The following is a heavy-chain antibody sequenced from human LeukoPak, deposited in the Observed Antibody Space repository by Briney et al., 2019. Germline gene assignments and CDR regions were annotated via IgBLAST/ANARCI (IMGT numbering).Heavy chain of an antibody. D-gene: IGHD3-22*01. Sequence: PSQTLSLTCTVSGGSISSYYWSWIRQPPGKGLEWIGYIYYSGSTNYNPSLKSRVTISVDTSKNQFSLKLSSVTAADTAVYYCARESWYYYDSSGYYPYYYYYYMDVWGKGTTVTVSS. J-gene: IGHJ6*03. V-gene: IGHV4-59*01. CDR1: GGSISSYY. CDR2: IYYSGST. CDR3: ARESWYYYDSSGYYPYYYYYYMDV.